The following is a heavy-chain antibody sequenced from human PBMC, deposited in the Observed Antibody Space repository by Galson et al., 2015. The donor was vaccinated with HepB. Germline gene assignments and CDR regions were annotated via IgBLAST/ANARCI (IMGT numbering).Heavy chain of an antibody. Sequence: SCKASGYTFTGYDINWVRQAPGQGLEWMGWISAYNGNTNYAQKVQGRVTMTTDTFTSTAYMELRSLRSDDTAVYYCARDYGGNFPHTFDIWGQGTMVTVSS. CDR1: GYTFTGYD. CDR3: ARDYGGNFPHTFDI. CDR2: ISAYNGNT. V-gene: IGHV1-18*04. D-gene: IGHD4-23*01. J-gene: IGHJ3*02.